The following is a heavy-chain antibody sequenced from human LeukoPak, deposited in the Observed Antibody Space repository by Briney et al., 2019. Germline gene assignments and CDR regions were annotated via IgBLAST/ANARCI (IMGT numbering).Heavy chain of an antibody. CDR3: AKDPTHYRVWDYYETIGLSY. V-gene: IGHV3-30*02. CDR2: IRYDGSNK. Sequence: GGSLRLSCAASGFTFSSYAMSWVRQAPGKGLEWVAFIRYDGSNKYYADSVKGRFTISRDNSKNTLNLQMNGLRAEDTAVYYCAKDPTHYRVWDYYETIGLSYWGQGTLVTVSS. D-gene: IGHD3-22*01. J-gene: IGHJ4*02. CDR1: GFTFSSYA.